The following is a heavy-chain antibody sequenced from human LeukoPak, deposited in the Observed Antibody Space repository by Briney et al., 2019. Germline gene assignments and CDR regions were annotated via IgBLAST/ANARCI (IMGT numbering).Heavy chain of an antibody. CDR2: INPSGGST. J-gene: IGHJ5*02. Sequence: ASVKVSCKASGYTFTSYYMHWVRQAPGQGLEWMGIINPSGGSTSYAQKFQGRVTMTRDTSTSTVYMELSSLRSEDTAVYYCARDVVVVVAATLQLYNWFDPWGQGTLVTVSS. D-gene: IGHD2-15*01. CDR3: ARDVVVVVAATLQLYNWFDP. V-gene: IGHV1-46*01. CDR1: GYTFTSYY.